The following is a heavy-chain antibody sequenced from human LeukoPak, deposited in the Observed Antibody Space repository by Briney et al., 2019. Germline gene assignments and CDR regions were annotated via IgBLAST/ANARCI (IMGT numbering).Heavy chain of an antibody. V-gene: IGHV5-51*01. D-gene: IGHD6-19*01. CDR2: IYPGDSDT. Sequence: GESLKISCKGFEYSFTSYWIGWVRQMPGKGLEWVGIIYPGDSDTRYSPSFQGQVTISADKAISTAYLQWSSLKAADTAMYYCASHGAVAGRYNWFDPWGQGTLVTVSS. CDR3: ASHGAVAGRYNWFDP. CDR1: EYSFTSYW. J-gene: IGHJ5*02.